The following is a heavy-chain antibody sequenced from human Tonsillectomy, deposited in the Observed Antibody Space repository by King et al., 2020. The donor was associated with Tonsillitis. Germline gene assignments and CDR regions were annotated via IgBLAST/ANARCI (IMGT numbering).Heavy chain of an antibody. Sequence: VQLVQSGAEVKKPGASVKVSCKASGYTLTGYYMHWVRQAPGQGLEWMGWINPNSGGTNYAQKFQGRVTMTRDKSISTAYMELSRLRSDDTAVYYCARGGEELWWVDAFDIWGQGTMVTVSS. CDR3: ARGGEELWWVDAFDI. CDR2: INPNSGGT. CDR1: GYTLTGYY. D-gene: IGHD2-21*01. V-gene: IGHV1-2*02. J-gene: IGHJ3*02.